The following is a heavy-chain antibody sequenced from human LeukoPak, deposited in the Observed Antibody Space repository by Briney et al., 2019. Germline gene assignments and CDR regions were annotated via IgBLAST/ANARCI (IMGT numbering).Heavy chain of an antibody. Sequence: ESGPTLVKPTQTLTLTCTFSGFSLSTSGVGVGWIRQPPGKALEWLAFIYWDDDKSYSPSLKSRLTTTKDTSKTQVVLTMTNMDPVDTATYYCAHISWVGHYFDYWGQGTLVAVSS. CDR1: GFSLSTSGVG. J-gene: IGHJ4*02. D-gene: IGHD3-10*01. CDR2: IYWDDDK. CDR3: AHISWVGHYFDY. V-gene: IGHV2-5*02.